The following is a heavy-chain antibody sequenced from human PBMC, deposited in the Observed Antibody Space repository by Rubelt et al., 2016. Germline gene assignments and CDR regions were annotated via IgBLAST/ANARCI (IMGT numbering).Heavy chain of an antibody. J-gene: IGHJ4*02. Sequence: QVQLQESGPGLVRPSETLSLTCIVSGYSFRSGSYWGWIRQPPAKGLEWIGNVYYSGRPNYTPSLESLVTISVETSNNHFPLNLTAVTAADAAVYFGARDRNNDGPVDYWGQGILVTVSS. CDR3: ARDRNNDGPVDY. V-gene: IGHV4-38-2*02. CDR2: VYYSGRP. D-gene: IGHD1/OR15-1a*01. CDR1: GYSFRSGSY.